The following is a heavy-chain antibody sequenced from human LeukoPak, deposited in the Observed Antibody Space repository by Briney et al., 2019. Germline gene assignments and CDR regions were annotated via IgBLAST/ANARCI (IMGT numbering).Heavy chain of an antibody. CDR3: ARFWAAFGERYFDY. CDR1: GGSISSGDYY. D-gene: IGHD3-10*01. CDR2: IYYSGST. J-gene: IGHJ4*02. V-gene: IGHV4-30-4*01. Sequence: PSETLSLTCTVSGGSISSGDYYWSWIRQPPGKGLEWIGYIYYSGSTYYNPSLKSRVTISVDTSKNQFSLKLSSVTAADTAVYYCARFWAAFGERYFDYWGQGTLVTVSS.